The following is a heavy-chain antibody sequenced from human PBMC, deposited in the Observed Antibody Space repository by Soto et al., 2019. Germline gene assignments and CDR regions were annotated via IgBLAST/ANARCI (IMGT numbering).Heavy chain of an antibody. Sequence: PGGSLRLSCAASGFTFSNAWMNWVRQAPGKGLEWVGRIKSKTDGGTTDYAAPVKGRFTISRDDSKNTLYLQMNSLKTEDTAVYYCTTDNNIAVAGTWDYWGQGTLVTVSS. CDR1: GFTFSNAW. CDR3: TTDNNIAVAGTWDY. V-gene: IGHV3-15*07. CDR2: IKSKTDGGTT. D-gene: IGHD6-19*01. J-gene: IGHJ4*02.